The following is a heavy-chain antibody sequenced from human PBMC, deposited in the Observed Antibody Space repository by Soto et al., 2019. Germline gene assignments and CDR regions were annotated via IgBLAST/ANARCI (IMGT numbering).Heavy chain of an antibody. V-gene: IGHV1-18*01. Sequence: QVQLVQSGAEVKKPGASVKVSCKASGYTFTSYGISWVRQAPGQGLEWMGWISAYNGNTNYAQKLQGRVTMTTDTSTITAYMERRSLRSDDSAVYYCARVNYDILTGYYRSGYYDYYRDVWGKGTTVTVSS. CDR3: ARVNYDILTGYYRSGYYDYYRDV. J-gene: IGHJ6*03. CDR2: ISAYNGNT. CDR1: GYTFTSYG. D-gene: IGHD3-9*01.